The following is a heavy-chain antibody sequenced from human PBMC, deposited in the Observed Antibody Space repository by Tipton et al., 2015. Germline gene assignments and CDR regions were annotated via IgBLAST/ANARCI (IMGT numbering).Heavy chain of an antibody. D-gene: IGHD3-22*01. CDR1: GGSFSDYY. V-gene: IGHV4-59*01. CDR3: ARASIIQGYYHDSSRYYLFNS. J-gene: IGHJ1*01. CDR2: IYYSGST. Sequence: QLVQSGAEVKPSETLSLTCTVSGGSFSDYYWSWIRQSPGEGLEWIGYIYYSGSTNYNPSLRSRVAMSMDTSKNQFSLKLSSVIAADTAVYYCARASIIQGYYHDSSRYYLFNSWGQGTLVTVSS.